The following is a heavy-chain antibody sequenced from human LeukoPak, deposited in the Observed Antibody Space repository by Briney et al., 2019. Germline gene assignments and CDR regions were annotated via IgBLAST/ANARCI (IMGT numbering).Heavy chain of an antibody. CDR1: GFTVNNAW. V-gene: IGHV3-15*01. Sequence: GGSLRLSCAASGFTVNNAWMSWVRQAPGKGVEWVGRIKAKPHGGTTDYAAPVKGRFTISRDDSKNTLYLQMNSLKTEDTAVYYCTTDGVGIEGATFDYWGQGILVTVSS. CDR2: IKAKPHGGTT. J-gene: IGHJ4*02. CDR3: TTDGVGIEGATFDY. D-gene: IGHD1-26*01.